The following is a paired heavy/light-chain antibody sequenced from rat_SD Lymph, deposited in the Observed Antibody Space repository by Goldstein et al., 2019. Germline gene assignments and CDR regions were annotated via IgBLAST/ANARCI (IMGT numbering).Light chain of an antibody. CDR3: LQHNSWPGT. CDR1: QNINKY. J-gene: IGKJ5*01. Sequence: DIQMTQSPSFLSASVGDRVTLSCKASQNINKYLAWYQQKLGEAPKLLIYNANSLQTGIPSRFSGSGSGTDFTLTISSLQPEDVATYFCLQHNSWPGTFGSGTKLEIK. CDR2: NAN. V-gene: IGKV22S2*01.
Heavy chain of an antibody. Sequence: QVTLKESGPGILQPSQTLSLTCTFSGFSLSTYGMGVGWIRQPSGKGLEWLANIWWDDDKYYNPSLKNRLTISKDTSNNQAFLKITNVDTADTATYYCARMDPPLYYFDYWGQGVMVTVSS. V-gene: IGHV8-20*01. J-gene: IGHJ2*01. CDR2: IWWDDDK. CDR1: GFSLSTYGMG. CDR3: ARMDPPLYYFDY. D-gene: IGHD3-1*01.